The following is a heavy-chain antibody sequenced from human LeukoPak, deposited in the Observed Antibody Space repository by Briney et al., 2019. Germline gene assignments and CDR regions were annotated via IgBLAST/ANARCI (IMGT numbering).Heavy chain of an antibody. CDR2: ISGRGGST. CDR1: VFTLSSYA. Sequence: PGGSLRLSCAASVFTLSSYAMSWVRQAPGKGLEWVSGISGRGGSTYYADSVKGRITISRDNSKNTLYLQMNSLRVVDTAVYYCAKDRYDYGDYVDAFDVWGQGTMVTVSS. CDR3: AKDRYDYGDYVDAFDV. J-gene: IGHJ3*01. V-gene: IGHV3-23*01. D-gene: IGHD4-17*01.